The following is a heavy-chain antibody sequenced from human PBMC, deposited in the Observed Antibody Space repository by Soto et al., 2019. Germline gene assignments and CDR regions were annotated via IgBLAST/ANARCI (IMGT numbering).Heavy chain of an antibody. D-gene: IGHD6-19*01. V-gene: IGHV1-18*01. CDR2: ISAYNGNT. J-gene: IGHJ3*02. CDR3: ARDIIWGISVAGRDAFDI. CDR1: GYTFTSYG. Sequence: GSSVKVSCKASGYTFTSYGISWVRQAPGQGLEWMGWISAYNGNTNYAQKLQGRVTMTTDTSTSTAYMELRSLRSDDTAVYYCARDIIWGISVAGRDAFDIRGQGTMVTVSS.